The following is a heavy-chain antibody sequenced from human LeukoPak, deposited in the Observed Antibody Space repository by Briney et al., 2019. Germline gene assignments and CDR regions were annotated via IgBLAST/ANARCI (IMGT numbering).Heavy chain of an antibody. CDR2: ISGSGGST. Sequence: GGSLRLSCAASGFTFSSYAMSWVRQAPGKGLEWVSAISGSGGSTYYADSVKGRFTISRDNSKNTLYLQMNSLRAEDTAVYYCAKYQYDFWSGSYGMDVWGQGTTVTVSS. D-gene: IGHD3-3*01. CDR1: GFTFSSYA. J-gene: IGHJ6*02. CDR3: AKYQYDFWSGSYGMDV. V-gene: IGHV3-23*01.